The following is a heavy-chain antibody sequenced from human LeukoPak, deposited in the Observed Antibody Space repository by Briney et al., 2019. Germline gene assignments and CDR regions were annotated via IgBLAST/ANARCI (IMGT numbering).Heavy chain of an antibody. CDR2: IYYSGST. D-gene: IGHD3-3*01. Sequence: SETLSLTCTVSGGSISSSSYYWGWIRQPPGKGLEWIGSIYYSGSTYYNPSLKSRVTISVDTSKNQFSLKLSSVTAADTAAYYCAYDFWSGYPNWFDPWGQGTLVTVSS. CDR1: GGSISSSSYY. J-gene: IGHJ5*02. V-gene: IGHV4-39*01. CDR3: AYDFWSGYPNWFDP.